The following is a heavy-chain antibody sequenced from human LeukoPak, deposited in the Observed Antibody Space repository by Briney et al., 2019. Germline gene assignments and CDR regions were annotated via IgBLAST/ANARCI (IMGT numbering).Heavy chain of an antibody. Sequence: GGSLRLSCAASGFTFSSYGMHWVRQAPGKGLEWVAVIWYDGSNKYYADSVKGRFTISRDNSKNTLYLQMNSLRSEDTAVYYCAREVWSTYYFDYWGQGTLVTVSS. CDR2: IWYDGSNK. CDR1: GFTFSSYG. J-gene: IGHJ4*02. V-gene: IGHV3-33*01. D-gene: IGHD3-3*01. CDR3: AREVWSTYYFDY.